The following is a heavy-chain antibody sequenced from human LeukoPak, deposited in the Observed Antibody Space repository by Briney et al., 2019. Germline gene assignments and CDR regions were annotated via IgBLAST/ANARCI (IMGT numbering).Heavy chain of an antibody. CDR2: IIPIFGTA. J-gene: IGHJ3*02. CDR3: ARGGYSSGWYEDDAFDI. CDR1: GGTFSSYA. D-gene: IGHD6-19*01. V-gene: IGHV1-69*05. Sequence: GASVKVSCKASGGTFSSYAISWVRQAPGQGLEWMGGIIPIFGTANYAQKFQGRVTITTDESTSTAYMELSSLRSEDTAVYYCARGGYSSGWYEDDAFDIWGQGTMVTVSS.